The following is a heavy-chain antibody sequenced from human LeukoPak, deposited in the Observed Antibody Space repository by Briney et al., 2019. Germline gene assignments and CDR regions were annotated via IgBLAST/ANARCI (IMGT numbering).Heavy chain of an antibody. CDR3: ARATTYYYDSSVGY. D-gene: IGHD3-22*01. J-gene: IGHJ4*02. V-gene: IGHV3-11*04. CDR2: ISSSGSTI. CDR1: GFTFSDYY. Sequence: GGSLRLSCAASGFTFSDYYMSWIRQAPGKGPEWVSYISSSGSTIYYADSVKGRFTISRDNAKNSLYLQMNSLRAEDTAVYYCARATTYYYDSSVGYWGQGTLVTVSS.